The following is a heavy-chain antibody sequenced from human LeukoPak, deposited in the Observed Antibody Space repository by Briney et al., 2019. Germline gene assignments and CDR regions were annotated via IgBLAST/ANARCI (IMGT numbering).Heavy chain of an antibody. V-gene: IGHV3-30*03. D-gene: IGHD2-15*01. J-gene: IGHJ4*02. CDR3: ARGRGVVVVAVRDVIDY. Sequence: GGSLRLSCAASGFTFSSYGMHWVRQAPGKGLEWVAVISYDGSNKYYADSVKGRFTISRDNAKNSLYLQMNSLRAEDTAVYYCARGRGVVVVAVRDVIDYWGQGTLVTVSS. CDR1: GFTFSSYG. CDR2: ISYDGSNK.